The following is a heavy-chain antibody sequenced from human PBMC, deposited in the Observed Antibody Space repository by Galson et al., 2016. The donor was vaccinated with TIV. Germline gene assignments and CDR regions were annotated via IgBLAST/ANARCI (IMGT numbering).Heavy chain of an antibody. J-gene: IGHJ6*02. CDR2: ISAYNGNT. CDR1: GYTFTSYG. V-gene: IGHV1-18*01. Sequence: SVKVSCKASGYTFTSYGINWVRQVPGQGLEWVGWISAYNGNTNYAQMLQGRVTMTTDTSTSTAYMELRSPRSDDTAVYYCAREYYYCAMDVWGQGTTVTVSS. CDR3: AREYYYCAMDV.